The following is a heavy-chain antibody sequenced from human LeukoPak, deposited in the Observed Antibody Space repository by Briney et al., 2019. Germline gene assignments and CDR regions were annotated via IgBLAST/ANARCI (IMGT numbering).Heavy chain of an antibody. J-gene: IGHJ4*02. CDR3: ARDTAMIWGYYFDY. V-gene: IGHV4-61*01. D-gene: IGHD5-18*01. CDR1: GGSVSSGSYY. Sequence: SETLSLTCTVSGGSVSSGSYYWSWIRQPPGKGLEWIGYIYYSGSTNYNPSLKGRVTISVDTSKNQFSLKLSSVTAADTAVYYCARDTAMIWGYYFDYWGQGTLVTVSS. CDR2: IYYSGST.